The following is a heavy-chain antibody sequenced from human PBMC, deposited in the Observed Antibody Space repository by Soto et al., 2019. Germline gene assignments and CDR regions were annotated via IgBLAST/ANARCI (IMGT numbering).Heavy chain of an antibody. CDR1: GFTFSNYG. J-gene: IGHJ6*02. Sequence: QVQLVESGGGVVQPGRSLRFSCAASGFTFSNYGMHWVRQAPGKGLEWVAVISDDGSNKFYVDSVKGRFTISRDNSKNTVYLQMNSLRVEDTAVYYCAKDRGSGWNYYGLDAWGQGTTVTVSS. CDR3: AKDRGSGWNYYGLDA. V-gene: IGHV3-30*18. D-gene: IGHD6-19*01. CDR2: ISDDGSNK.